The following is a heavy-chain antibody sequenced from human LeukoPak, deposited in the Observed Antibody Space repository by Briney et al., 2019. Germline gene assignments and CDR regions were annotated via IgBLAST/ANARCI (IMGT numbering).Heavy chain of an antibody. D-gene: IGHD6-13*01. CDR3: ARRSGIAAAVPATFDY. J-gene: IGHJ4*02. V-gene: IGHV4-34*01. Sequence: PSETLSLTCAVYAGSFSGYYWNWIRQPPGKGLEWIGEINHSGSTNYNPSLKSRVTISVDTSKNQFSLKLSSVTAADTAVYYCARRSGIAAAVPATFDYWGQGTLVTVSS. CDR1: AGSFSGYY. CDR2: INHSGST.